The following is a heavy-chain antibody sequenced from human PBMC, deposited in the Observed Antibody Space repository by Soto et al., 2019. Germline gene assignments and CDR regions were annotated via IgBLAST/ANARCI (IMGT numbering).Heavy chain of an antibody. J-gene: IGHJ4*01. CDR1: GGTFSSYA. CDR3: ASALVPTADGELWYGEHFDY. D-gene: IGHD2-2*01. Sequence: SVKVSCKASGGTFSSYAISWVRQAPGQGLEWMGGIIPIFGTANYAQKFQGRVTITADESTSTAYMELSSLRSEDTAVYYCASALVPTADGELWYGEHFDYWG. CDR2: IIPIFGTA. V-gene: IGHV1-69*13.